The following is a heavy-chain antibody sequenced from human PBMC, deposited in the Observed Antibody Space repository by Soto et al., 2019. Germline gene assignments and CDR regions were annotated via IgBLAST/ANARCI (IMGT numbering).Heavy chain of an antibody. D-gene: IGHD6-19*01. CDR3: TREQSDDNYFDP. CDR1: GAALSSGGYF. CDR2: IYYSGGT. V-gene: IGHV4-61*08. J-gene: IGHJ5*02. Sequence: SETLSLTFTVSGAALSSGGYFYTSVRQPPGKGLEWLGYIYYSGGTNYNPSLKSRVTISLDKSKSQFSLRLISVTAADTAVYYCTREQSDDNYFDPWGQGTLVTVSS.